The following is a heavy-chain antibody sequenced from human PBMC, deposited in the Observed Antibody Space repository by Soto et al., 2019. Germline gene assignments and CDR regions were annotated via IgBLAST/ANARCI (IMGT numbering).Heavy chain of an antibody. CDR2: INAGNGNT. CDR3: ARGNQDYGDYSLFFDY. V-gene: IGHV1-3*01. CDR1: GYTFTRYA. Sequence: ASVKVSCKASGYTFTRYAMHWVRQAPGQRLEWMGWINAGNGNTKYSQKFQGRVTITRDTSASTAYMELSSLRSEDTAVYYCARGNQDYGDYSLFFDYWGQGTLVTVSS. J-gene: IGHJ4*02. D-gene: IGHD4-17*01.